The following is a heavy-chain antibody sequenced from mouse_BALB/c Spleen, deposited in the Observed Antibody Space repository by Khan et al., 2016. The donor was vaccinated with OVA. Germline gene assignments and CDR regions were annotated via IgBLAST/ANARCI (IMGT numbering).Heavy chain of an antibody. CDR3: ARHGRTSWFAY. V-gene: IGHV1S135*01. D-gene: IGHD1-1*01. Sequence: EVQLQESGPELMKPGASVKISCKASGYSFSTYYIHWVTRSHGKTLEWIGYIDPFNGATTYNQKFKGKATLTVDKSSSTAYMHLTSRTSEDSAVYCCARHGRTSWFAYWGQGTLVTVSA. J-gene: IGHJ3*01. CDR2: IDPFNGAT. CDR1: GYSFSTYY.